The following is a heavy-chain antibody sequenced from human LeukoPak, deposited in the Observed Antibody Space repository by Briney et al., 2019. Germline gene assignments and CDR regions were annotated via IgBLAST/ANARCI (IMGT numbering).Heavy chain of an antibody. CDR1: GYTFTNYY. V-gene: IGHV1-46*01. CDR2: INPSGGST. Sequence: GASVKVSCTASGYTFTNYYMHWVRQAPGQGLEWMGIINPSGGSTTYAQKFQGRVTMTRDTSTSTVYMELSSLRSEDTAVYYCARERPLNWFDPWGQGTLVTVSS. D-gene: IGHD6-25*01. CDR3: ARERPLNWFDP. J-gene: IGHJ5*02.